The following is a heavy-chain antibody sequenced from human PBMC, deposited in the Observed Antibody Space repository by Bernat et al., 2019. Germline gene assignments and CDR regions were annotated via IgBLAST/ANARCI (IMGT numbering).Heavy chain of an antibody. J-gene: IGHJ4*02. CDR1: GFTFSSYG. CDR3: ATTEERWPPNAGRDF. V-gene: IGHV3-30*03. Sequence: QVQLVESGGGVVQPGRSLRLSCAASGFTFSSYGMDWVRQAPGKGLEWVAVISYDGSTKYYADSVKGRFTISRDNSKNTLYLQMNSLRTEDTALYYCATTEERWPPNAGRDFWGQGTLVTVSS. D-gene: IGHD7-27*01. CDR2: ISYDGSTK.